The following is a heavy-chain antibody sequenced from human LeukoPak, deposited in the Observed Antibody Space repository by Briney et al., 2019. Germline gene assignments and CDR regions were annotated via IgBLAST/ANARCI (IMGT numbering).Heavy chain of an antibody. CDR2: IYYSGST. V-gene: IGHV4-59*01. CDR3: ARAKRGYTYGSQKSNWYLDL. Sequence: SETLSLTCTVSGGSISSYYWTWIRQPPGKGLEGIGHIYYSGSTNYNPSLKSPVTISIEPSKNQFSLRMSSVTAADTAVYCARAKRGYTYGSQKSNWYLDLWGRGTLVTVSS. D-gene: IGHD5-18*01. CDR1: GGSISSYY. J-gene: IGHJ2*01.